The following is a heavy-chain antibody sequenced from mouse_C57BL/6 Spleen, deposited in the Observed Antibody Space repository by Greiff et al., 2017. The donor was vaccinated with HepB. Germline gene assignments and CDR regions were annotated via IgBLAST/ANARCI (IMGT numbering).Heavy chain of an antibody. Sequence: VQLQQSGAELVKPGASVKISCKASGYAFSSYWMNWVKQRPGKGLEWIGQIYPGDGDTNYNGKFKGKATLTADKSSSTAYMQLSSLTSEDSAVYFCARSPYYGSSRGYYYAMDYWGQGTSVTVSS. CDR3: ARSPYYGSSRGYYYAMDY. D-gene: IGHD1-1*01. J-gene: IGHJ4*01. CDR2: IYPGDGDT. V-gene: IGHV1-80*01. CDR1: GYAFSSYW.